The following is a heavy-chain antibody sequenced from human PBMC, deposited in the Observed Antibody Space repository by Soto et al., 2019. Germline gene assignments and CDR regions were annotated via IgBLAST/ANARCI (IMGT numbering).Heavy chain of an antibody. V-gene: IGHV4-59*01. CDR2: IYASGSP. J-gene: IGHJ4*02. CDR1: GGSISVYY. Sequence: PSETLSLTCTISGGSISVYYWSWIRQTPGQGLEWIGYIYASGSPYYNPSLRSRVTISADTSKNQISLKLTSPTAADTAVYYCARRVASRPPQFWGRGTLVTVSS. CDR3: ARRVASRPPQF. D-gene: IGHD2-15*01.